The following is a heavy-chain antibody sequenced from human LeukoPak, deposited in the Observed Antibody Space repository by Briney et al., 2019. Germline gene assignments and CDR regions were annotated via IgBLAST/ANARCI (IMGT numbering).Heavy chain of an antibody. CDR2: INPNSGGT. J-gene: IGHJ4*02. D-gene: IGHD3-10*01. V-gene: IGHV1-2*02. CDR3: ARCIGYGSGSCDG. Sequence: ASVKVSCKASGYTFTGSYMHWVRQAPGQGLEWMGWINPNSGGTNYAQKFQGRVTMTRDTSISTAYMELSRLRSDDTAVYYCARCIGYGSGSCDGWGQGTLVTVSS. CDR1: GYTFTGSY.